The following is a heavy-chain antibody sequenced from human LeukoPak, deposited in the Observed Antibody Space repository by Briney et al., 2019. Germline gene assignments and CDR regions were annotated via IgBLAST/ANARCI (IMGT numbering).Heavy chain of an antibody. Sequence: GGSLRLSCAASGFTFSSYWMSWVRQAPGKGLEWVANIKRDGSEKYYVDSVKGRFTISRDNAKNSLYLQMNSLRAEDTAVYYCASGFEYSSSYFDYWGQGTLVTVSS. CDR2: IKRDGSEK. CDR1: GFTFSSYW. V-gene: IGHV3-7*01. D-gene: IGHD6-6*01. J-gene: IGHJ4*02. CDR3: ASGFEYSSSYFDY.